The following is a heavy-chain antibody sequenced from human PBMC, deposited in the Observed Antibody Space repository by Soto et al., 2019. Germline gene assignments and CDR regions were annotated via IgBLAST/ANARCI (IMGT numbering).Heavy chain of an antibody. D-gene: IGHD3-10*01. V-gene: IGHV1-18*01. Sequence: ASVKVSCKASGYTFTNYGFSWVRQAPGQGLEWMGWISAYNGNTKYAQKLQGRVTMTTDTSTSTAYMELRSLRSDDTAVYYCARDLGVGMEDYWGQGTPVTVYS. J-gene: IGHJ4*02. CDR3: ARDLGVGMEDY. CDR2: ISAYNGNT. CDR1: GYTFTNYG.